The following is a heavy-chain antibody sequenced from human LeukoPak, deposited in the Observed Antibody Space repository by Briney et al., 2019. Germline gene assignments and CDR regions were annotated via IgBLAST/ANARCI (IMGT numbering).Heavy chain of an antibody. D-gene: IGHD6-13*01. V-gene: IGHV1-2*02. CDR2: INPNSGGT. J-gene: IGHJ5*02. Sequence: ASVKAPCKASGYTFTGYYMHWVRQAPGQGLEWMGWINPNSGGTNYAQKFQGRVTMTRDTSISTAYMELSRLRSDDTAVCYCAREEYSSRSYNWFDPWGQGTLVTVSS. CDR1: GYTFTGYY. CDR3: AREEYSSRSYNWFDP.